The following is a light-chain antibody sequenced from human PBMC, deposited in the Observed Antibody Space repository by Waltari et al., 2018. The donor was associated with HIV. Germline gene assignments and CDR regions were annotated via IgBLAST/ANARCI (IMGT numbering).Light chain of an antibody. V-gene: IGLV3-19*01. CDR2: GKS. CDR1: SLRKYS. CDR3: DSRDSNDIHHV. Sequence: SSELTQDPAVSVALGQTVRITCQGDSLRKYSANWYKQKPGQAPVLVMYGKSNYASGIPDRFSGSTSGDTASLTITGAQAEDEADYYCDSRDSNDIHHVFGTGTKVTV. J-gene: IGLJ1*01.